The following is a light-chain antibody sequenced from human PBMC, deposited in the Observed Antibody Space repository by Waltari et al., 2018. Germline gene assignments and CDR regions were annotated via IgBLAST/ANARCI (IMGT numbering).Light chain of an antibody. J-gene: IGLJ2*01. CDR1: QLVEKY. Sequence: SYELTQAPSVSVSPGQTATITCSADQLVEKYVCWYQQKPGQSPVFVIYQDNKRPSGIPERFSGSNAGNTATLTSSGTEAMDEADYYCQAWDTSTGVVFGGGTKLTVL. V-gene: IGLV3-1*01. CDR2: QDN. CDR3: QAWDTSTGVV.